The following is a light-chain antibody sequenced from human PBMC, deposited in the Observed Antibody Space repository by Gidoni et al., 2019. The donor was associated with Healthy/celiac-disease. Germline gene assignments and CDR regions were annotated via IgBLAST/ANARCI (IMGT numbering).Light chain of an antibody. CDR3: QSYDSGLSASI. V-gene: IGLV1-40*01. CDR2: INN. Sequence: QSVLTQPPSVSGAPGQRVTISCTGSSSNIGAGFDVHWYQHLPGTAPKLLIYINNNRPSGFPDLFSGSKSGTSASLAITGLQAEDEADYYCQSYDSGLSASIFGGGTKLTVL. CDR1: SSNIGAGFD. J-gene: IGLJ2*01.